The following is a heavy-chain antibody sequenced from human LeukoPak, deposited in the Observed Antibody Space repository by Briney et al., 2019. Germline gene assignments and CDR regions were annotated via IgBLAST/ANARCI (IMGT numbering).Heavy chain of an antibody. CDR3: PSEARAGKWFDH. CDR2: INPDSGGT. D-gene: IGHD5-12*01. V-gene: IGHV1-2*02. J-gene: IGHJ5*02. CDR1: GYTFSDYY. Sequence: ASVKVSCKASGYTFSDYYIHWVRQAPGQGLEWMGWINPDSGGTNYAQKFQGRVTMTRDTSITTVYMELSRLRCDDTALFYCPSEARAGKWFDHWGQGTLVTVSS.